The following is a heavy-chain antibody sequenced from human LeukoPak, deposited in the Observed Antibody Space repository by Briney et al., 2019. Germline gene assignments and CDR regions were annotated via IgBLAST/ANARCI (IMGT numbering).Heavy chain of an antibody. Sequence: SQTLSLTCAISVESVSSNSAAWNCIRQSPSRGLEWLGRTYYRSKWYNDYAVSVKSRITINPDTSKNHFSLQLNSVTPEDTAVYYCARGLATIDYWGQGTLVTVSS. CDR1: VESVSSNSAA. D-gene: IGHD5-12*01. CDR3: ARGLATIDY. V-gene: IGHV6-1*01. J-gene: IGHJ4*02. CDR2: TYYRSKWYN.